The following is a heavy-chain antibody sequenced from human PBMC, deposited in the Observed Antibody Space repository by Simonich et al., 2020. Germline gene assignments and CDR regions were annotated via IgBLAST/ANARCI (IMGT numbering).Heavy chain of an antibody. Sequence: QVQLVQSGAEVKKPGASVKVSCKASGYTFTGYYMHWGRQAPGQGLEGMGWVKPNRGGTNYAQKFQGRVTMTRDTSISTAYMELSRLRSDDTAVYYCARGRLTGDKGAFDIWGQGTMVTVSS. CDR3: ARGRLTGDKGAFDI. V-gene: IGHV1-2*02. J-gene: IGHJ3*02. CDR1: GYTFTGYY. CDR2: VKPNRGGT. D-gene: IGHD7-27*01.